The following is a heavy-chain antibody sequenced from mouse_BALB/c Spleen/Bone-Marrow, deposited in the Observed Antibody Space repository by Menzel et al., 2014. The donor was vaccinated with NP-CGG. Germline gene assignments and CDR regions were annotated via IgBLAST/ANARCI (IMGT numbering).Heavy chain of an antibody. CDR2: IYPGNGDT. D-gene: IGHD1-1*01. Sequence: LQQSGAELVKPGASVKMSCKASGYTFTSYNMHWVKQTPGQGLGWIGAIYPGNGDTSYNQKFKGKATLTADKSSSTAYMLLSSLTSEDSAVYYCARNYYGYYYALDYWGQGTSVTVSS. J-gene: IGHJ4*01. V-gene: IGHV1-12*01. CDR3: ARNYYGYYYALDY. CDR1: GYTFTSYN.